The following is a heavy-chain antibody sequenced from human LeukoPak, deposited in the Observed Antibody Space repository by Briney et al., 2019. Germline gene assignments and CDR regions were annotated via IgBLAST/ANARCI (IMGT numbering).Heavy chain of an antibody. V-gene: IGHV4-39*07. CDR2: INHSGST. J-gene: IGHJ4*02. Sequence: SETLSLTCTVSGGSISSSSYYWSWIRQPPGKGLEWIGEINHSGSTNYNPSLKSRVTISVDTSKNQFSLKLSSVTAADTAVYYCARGGGYYYDSSGHSMGYWGQGTLVTVSS. D-gene: IGHD3-22*01. CDR3: ARGGGYYYDSSGHSMGY. CDR1: GGSISSSSYY.